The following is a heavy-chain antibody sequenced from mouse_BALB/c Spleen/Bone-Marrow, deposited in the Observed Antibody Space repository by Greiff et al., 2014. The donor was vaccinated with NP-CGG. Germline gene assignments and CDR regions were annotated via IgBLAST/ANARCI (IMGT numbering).Heavy chain of an antibody. CDR3: ARSGSSSGYFDY. D-gene: IGHD1-1*01. Sequence: EVQLQQSGGGLVQPGGPRKLSCAASGFTFSSFGMHWVRQAPEKGLEWVAYISSGSSTIYYADTVMGRFTISRDNPKNTLFLQMTSLRSEDTAMYYCARSGSSSGYFDYWGQGTTLTVSS. J-gene: IGHJ2*01. V-gene: IGHV5-17*02. CDR1: GFTFSSFG. CDR2: ISSGSSTI.